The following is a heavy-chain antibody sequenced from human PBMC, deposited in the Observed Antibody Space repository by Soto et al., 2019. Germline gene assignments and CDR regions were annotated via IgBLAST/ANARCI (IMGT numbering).Heavy chain of an antibody. Sequence: PGESLKISCTGFGYTFTTFWISWVRQMPGKGLEWMGRIDPGDTYATYSPAFQGDVTISADKATSTAYQQWISLKASDTAMYCCARRGYDYYDRSGYFVYWGQGTLVTVSS. J-gene: IGHJ4*02. V-gene: IGHV5-10-1*01. CDR2: IDPGDTYA. D-gene: IGHD3-22*01. CDR3: ARRGYDYYDRSGYFVY. CDR1: GYTFTTFW.